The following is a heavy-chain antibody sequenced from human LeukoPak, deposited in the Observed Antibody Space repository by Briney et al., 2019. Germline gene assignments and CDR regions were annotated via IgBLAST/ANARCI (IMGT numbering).Heavy chain of an antibody. CDR2: IYSGGST. D-gene: IGHD2-15*01. V-gene: IGHV3-66*01. J-gene: IGHJ6*02. Sequence: GGSLRLSCAASGFTVSSNYMSWVRQAPGKGLEWVSVIYSGGSTYYADSVKGRFTISRDNSKNTYLQMNSLRAEDTAVYYCARDLQLLCSDINCSYGMDVRGRGTTVTVSS. CDR1: GFTVSSNY. CDR3: ARDLQLLCSDINCSYGMDV.